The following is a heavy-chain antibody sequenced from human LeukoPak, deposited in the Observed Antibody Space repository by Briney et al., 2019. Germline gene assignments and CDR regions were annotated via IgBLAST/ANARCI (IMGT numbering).Heavy chain of an antibody. Sequence: PGGSLRLSCAASGFTFSDYAMSWVRQAPGKGLEWVSAISGSGGSTYYADSVKGRFTISRDNSKNTLYLQMNSLRAEDTAVYYCAKGGRFGVLIIPSSSFDYWGQGTLVTVSS. CDR2: ISGSGGST. CDR3: AKGGRFGVLIIPSSSFDY. CDR1: GFTFSDYA. D-gene: IGHD3-3*01. V-gene: IGHV3-23*01. J-gene: IGHJ4*02.